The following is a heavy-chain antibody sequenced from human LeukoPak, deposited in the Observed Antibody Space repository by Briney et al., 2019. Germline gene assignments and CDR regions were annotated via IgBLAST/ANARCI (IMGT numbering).Heavy chain of an antibody. D-gene: IGHD4-11*01. CDR2: INPNSGGT. J-gene: IGHJ6*03. Sequence: GASVKVSCKASGYTFTGYYMHWVRQAPGQGLEWMGWINPNSGGTNYAQKFQGRVTMTRDTSISTAYMELSRLRSDDTAVYYCARGDYSNYYYYYMDVWGKGTTVTVSS. CDR1: GYTFTGYY. V-gene: IGHV1-2*02. CDR3: ARGDYSNYYYYYMDV.